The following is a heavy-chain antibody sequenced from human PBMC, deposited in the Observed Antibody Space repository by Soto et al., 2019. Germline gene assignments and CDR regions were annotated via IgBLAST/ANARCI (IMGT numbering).Heavy chain of an antibody. CDR1: GFTFSSYS. CDR3: ARDPRYYGSGSYYYFDY. D-gene: IGHD3-10*01. J-gene: IGHJ4*02. Sequence: GGSLRLSCAASGFTFSSYSMNWVRQAQGKGLEWVSYISSSSSTIYYADSVKGRFTLSRDNAKNSMYLQMNSLRAEDTGVYFCARDPRYYGSGSYYYFDYWGQGA. V-gene: IGHV3-48*01. CDR2: ISSSSSTI.